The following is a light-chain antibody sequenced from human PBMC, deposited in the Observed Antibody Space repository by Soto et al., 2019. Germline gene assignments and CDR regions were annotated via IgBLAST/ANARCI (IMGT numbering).Light chain of an antibody. CDR3: QETHTSGT. CDR2: GTS. CDR1: QSISGY. J-gene: IGKJ2*01. Sequence: DIQMTQSPSSLSASVGDRVTITCRASQSISGYLSWYQQKPGKAPNLLIYGTSSLQSGVPSRFSGSRSGTDFTLTITRLLPEDFATYGCQETHTSGTFGQGTKLEV. V-gene: IGKV1-39*01.